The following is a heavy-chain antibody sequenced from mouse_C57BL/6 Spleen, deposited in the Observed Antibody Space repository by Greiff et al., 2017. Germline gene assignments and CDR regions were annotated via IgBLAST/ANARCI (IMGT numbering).Heavy chain of an antibody. J-gene: IGHJ2*01. V-gene: IGHV5-16*01. CDR3: AREGRYFDY. Sequence: EVKLVESEGGLVQPGSSMKLSCTASGFTFSDYYMAWVRQVPEKGLEWVANINYDGSSTYYLDSLKSRFIISRDNAKNILYLQMSSLKSEDTATYYCAREGRYFDYGGQGTTLTVSS. CDR2: INYDGSST. CDR1: GFTFSDYY.